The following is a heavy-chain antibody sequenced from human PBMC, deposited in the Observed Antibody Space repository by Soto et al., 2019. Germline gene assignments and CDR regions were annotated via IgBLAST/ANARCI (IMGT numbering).Heavy chain of an antibody. CDR3: ATYGQHLMDS. V-gene: IGHV3-23*01. J-gene: IGHJ4*02. CDR2: IGSGGDGI. Sequence: EVQLLESGGGLVQPGGSLRLSCAASGFTFSSSAMKWVRQAPGKGLEWVSVIGSGGDGIHYADSVKGRFTSSRDNSKNTVNLQMNSLRAEDTAVYYCATYGQHLMDSWGQGTLVTVSS. D-gene: IGHD4-17*01. CDR1: GFTFSSSA.